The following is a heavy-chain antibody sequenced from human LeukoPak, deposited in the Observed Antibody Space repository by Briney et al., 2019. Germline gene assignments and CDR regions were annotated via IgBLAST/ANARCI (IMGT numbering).Heavy chain of an antibody. Sequence: GRSLRLSCAASGFTFSSYGMHWVRQAPGKGLEWVAVIWYDGSNKYYADSVKGRFTISRDNSKNTLYLQMNSLRAEDTAVYYCAKDSRETPDYWGQGTLVTVSS. CDR2: IWYDGSNK. D-gene: IGHD1-26*01. J-gene: IGHJ4*02. CDR3: AKDSRETPDY. CDR1: GFTFSSYG. V-gene: IGHV3-33*06.